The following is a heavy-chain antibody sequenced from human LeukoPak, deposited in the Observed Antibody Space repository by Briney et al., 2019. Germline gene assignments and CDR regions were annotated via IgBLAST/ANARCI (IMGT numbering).Heavy chain of an antibody. CDR3: ATQVPSTYYDFWSGYRTSFDY. Sequence: SETLSLTCTVSGYSISSGYYWGWIRQPPGKGLGWIGSIYHSGSTYYNPSLKSRVTISVDTSKNQFSLKLSSVTAADTAVYYCATQVPSTYYDFWSGYRTSFDYWGQGTLVTVSS. V-gene: IGHV4-38-2*02. J-gene: IGHJ4*02. CDR1: GYSISSGYY. CDR2: IYHSGST. D-gene: IGHD3-3*01.